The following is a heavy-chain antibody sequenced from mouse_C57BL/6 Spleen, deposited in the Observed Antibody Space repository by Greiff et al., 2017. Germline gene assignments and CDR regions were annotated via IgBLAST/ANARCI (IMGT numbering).Heavy chain of an antibody. Sequence: QVQLQQPGAELVRPGSSVKLSCKASGYTFTSYWMDWVKQRPGQGLEWIGNIYPSDSATHYNQKFKDKATLTADKSSSTAYLQLSSLTSEDSEVYYCARRGGNYDAMAYWGQGTLVTV. CDR2: IYPSDSAT. J-gene: IGHJ4*01. D-gene: IGHD1-1*02. CDR1: GYTFTSYW. V-gene: IGHV1-61*01. CDR3: ARRGGNYDAMAY.